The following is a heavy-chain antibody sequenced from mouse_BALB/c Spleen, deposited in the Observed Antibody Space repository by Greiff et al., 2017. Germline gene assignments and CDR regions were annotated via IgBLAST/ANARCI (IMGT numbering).Heavy chain of an antibody. J-gene: IGHJ2*01. CDR2: IDPANGNT. CDR1: GFNIKDYY. D-gene: IGHD2-3*01. V-gene: IGHV14-3*02. CDR3: ARSNYDGYDY. Sequence: VQLQQSGAELVKPGASVKLSCTASGFNIKDYYMHWVKQRPEQGLEWIGRIDPANGNTKYDPKFQGKATITADTSSNTAYLQLSSLTAEDTAVYYCARSNYDGYDYWGQGTTLTVSS.